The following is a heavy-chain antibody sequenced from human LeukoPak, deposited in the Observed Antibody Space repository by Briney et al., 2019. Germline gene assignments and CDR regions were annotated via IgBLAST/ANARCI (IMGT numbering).Heavy chain of an antibody. CDR2: ISTSGST. D-gene: IGHD3-22*01. CDR3: ASPRSGSRYTFDY. J-gene: IGHJ4*02. V-gene: IGHV4-4*09. Sequence: SETLSLTCAVSAASISNYYWSWIRQAPGKGLEWIGYISTSGSTNYNPSLKSRVSLSLDPSKSRFSLNLNFVTAADTAVYYCASPRSGSRYTFDYWGQGALVTVSS. CDR1: AASISNYY.